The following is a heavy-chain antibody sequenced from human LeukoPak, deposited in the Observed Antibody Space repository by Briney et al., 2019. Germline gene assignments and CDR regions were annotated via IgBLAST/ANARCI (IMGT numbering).Heavy chain of an antibody. D-gene: IGHD3-10*01. CDR1: GGSFSGYY. CDR2: INHSGST. V-gene: IGHV4-34*01. CDR3: ARGKRDSMVRGVHNWFDP. J-gene: IGHJ5*02. Sequence: PSETLSLTCAVYGGSFSGYYWSWIRQPPGKGLEWIGEINHSGSTNYNPSLKSRVTISVDTSKNQFSLKLSSVTAADTAVYYCARGKRDSMVRGVHNWFDPWGQGTLVTVSS.